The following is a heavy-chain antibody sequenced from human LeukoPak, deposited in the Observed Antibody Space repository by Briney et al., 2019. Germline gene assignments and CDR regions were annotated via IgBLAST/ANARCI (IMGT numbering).Heavy chain of an antibody. V-gene: IGHV4-59*12. J-gene: IGHJ4*02. CDR3: AREDYRSGSVDY. CDR2: IYYSGST. Sequence: SETLSLTCTVSGGSISDYYWSWIRQPPGKGLEWIAYIYYSGSTNYNPSLKSRVTISVDKSKNQFSLKLSSVTAADTAVYYCAREDYRSGSVDYWGQGTLVTVSS. CDR1: GGSISDYY. D-gene: IGHD3-10*01.